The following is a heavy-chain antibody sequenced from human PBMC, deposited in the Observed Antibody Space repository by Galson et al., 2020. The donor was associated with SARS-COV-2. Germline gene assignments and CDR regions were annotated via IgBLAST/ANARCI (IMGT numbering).Heavy chain of an antibody. D-gene: IGHD1-26*01. CDR3: ARVSGAYDTEY. CDR1: GDSFSSAGYY. Sequence: SETLSLTCTVSGDSFSSAGYYWSWLRQHPGKGPEWIGYIQSSGSTYYNPSLKSRVTISADPSKTHFSLALSSVTAADTADYYCARVSGAYDTEYWGQGILVIVSS. CDR2: IQSSGST. V-gene: IGHV4-31*03. J-gene: IGHJ4*02.